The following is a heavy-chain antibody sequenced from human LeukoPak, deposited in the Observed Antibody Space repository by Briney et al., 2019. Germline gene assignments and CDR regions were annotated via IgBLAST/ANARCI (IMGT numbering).Heavy chain of an antibody. J-gene: IGHJ4*02. V-gene: IGHV1-69*05. CDR3: ARGARIAAAGDYFDY. CDR1: GGTFSSYA. CDR2: IIPIFGTA. Sequence: SVKVSCKASGGTFSSYAISWLRQAPGQGLEWMGGIIPIFGTANYAQKFQGRVTITTDESTSTAYMELSSLRSEDTAVYYCARGARIAAAGDYFDYWGQGTLVTVSS. D-gene: IGHD6-13*01.